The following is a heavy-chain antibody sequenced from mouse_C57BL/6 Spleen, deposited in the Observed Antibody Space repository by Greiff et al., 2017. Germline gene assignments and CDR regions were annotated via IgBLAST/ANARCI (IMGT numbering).Heavy chain of an antibody. D-gene: IGHD1-1*01. CDR2: ISSGSSTI. V-gene: IGHV5-17*01. CDR1: GFTFSDYG. Sequence: EVKLVESGGGLVKPGGSLKLSCAASGFTFSDYGMHWVRQAPEKGLEWVAYISSGSSTIYYADTVKGRFTISRDNAKNTLFLQMTSLRSEDTAMYYCAREVYYGSSLYAMDYWGQGTSVTVSS. J-gene: IGHJ4*01. CDR3: AREVYYGSSLYAMDY.